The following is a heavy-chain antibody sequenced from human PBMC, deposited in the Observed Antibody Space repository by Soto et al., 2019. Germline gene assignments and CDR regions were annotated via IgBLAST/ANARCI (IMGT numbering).Heavy chain of an antibody. D-gene: IGHD6-13*01. CDR2: IYYSGST. J-gene: IGHJ6*03. CDR3: ARQSGYSSSGYKGYFDNMDV. CDR1: GGSISSYY. Sequence: SETLSLTCTVSGGSISSYYWSWIRQPPGKGLEWIGYIYYSGSTNYNPSLKSRVTISVDTSKNQFSLKLSSVTAADTAVYYCARQSGYSSSGYKGYFDNMDVWGKATTVTVSS. V-gene: IGHV4-59*08.